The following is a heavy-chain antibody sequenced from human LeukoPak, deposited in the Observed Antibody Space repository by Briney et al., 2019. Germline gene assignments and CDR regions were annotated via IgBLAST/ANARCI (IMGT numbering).Heavy chain of an antibody. V-gene: IGHV4-34*01. D-gene: IGHD6-19*01. CDR1: GGSFSGYY. CDR3: ARPNSSGWWYYFDY. Sequence: SETLSLTCAVYGGSFSGYYWSWIRQPPGKGLEWIGEINHSGSTNYNPSLKSRVTISVDTSKNQFSLKLSSVTAADTAVYCCARPNSSGWWYYFDYWGQGTLVTVSS. J-gene: IGHJ4*02. CDR2: INHSGST.